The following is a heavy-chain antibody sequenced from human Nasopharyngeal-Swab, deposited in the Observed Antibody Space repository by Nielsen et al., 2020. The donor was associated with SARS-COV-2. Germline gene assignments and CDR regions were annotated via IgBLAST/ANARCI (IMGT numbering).Heavy chain of an antibody. CDR2: VDYKEGVRT. CDR3: ATWIVGHFDH. J-gene: IGHJ4*02. V-gene: IGHV3-23*01. Sequence: GESLKISCAASGFIFSNYAISWVPQAPGGGLEWVSTVDYKEGVRTHYADSVKGRFTVSRDNSKNTAYLQMDSLRAEDTALYYCATWIVGHFDHWGQGAQVIVSS. CDR1: GFIFSNYA. D-gene: IGHD2-15*01.